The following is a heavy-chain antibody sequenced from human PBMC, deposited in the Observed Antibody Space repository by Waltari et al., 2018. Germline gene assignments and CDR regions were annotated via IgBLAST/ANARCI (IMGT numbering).Heavy chain of an antibody. CDR1: GFTFSSDW. CDR3: AREGGNYGY. V-gene: IGHV3-7*04. Sequence: EVKLVESGGGLVQPGGSLRLSYAASGFTFSSDWMTWVRQAPGKGLEWVANIKHDGSEKYYVDSVKGRFTISRDNAKNSLFLQMNSLRAEDTAVYYCAREGGNYGYWGQGTLVTVSS. D-gene: IGHD1-26*01. J-gene: IGHJ4*02. CDR2: IKHDGSEK.